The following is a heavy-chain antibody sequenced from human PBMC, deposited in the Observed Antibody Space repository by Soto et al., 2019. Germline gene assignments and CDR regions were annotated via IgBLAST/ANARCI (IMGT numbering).Heavy chain of an antibody. CDR1: GYTFTSYD. Sequence: QVQLVQSGAEVKKPGASVKVSCKASGYTFTSYDINWVRQATGQGLEWMGWMNPNSGNTGDAQKFQDRATMTTNTAISTAYMALSRLRSADTAVYSCAREISTTRDWGQGTLVTVSS. J-gene: IGHJ4*02. D-gene: IGHD3-3*02. CDR2: MNPNSGNT. CDR3: AREISTTRD. V-gene: IGHV1-8*01.